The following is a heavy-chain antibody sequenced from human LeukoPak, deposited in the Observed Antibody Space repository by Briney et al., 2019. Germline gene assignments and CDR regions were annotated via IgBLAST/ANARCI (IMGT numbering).Heavy chain of an antibody. V-gene: IGHV3-48*03. CDR2: ISSRGSTI. J-gene: IGHJ4*02. CDR1: GFTFSGYE. D-gene: IGHD3-9*01. Sequence: GGSLRLSCAASGFTFSGYEMNWVRQAPGKGLEWVSYISSRGSTIYYADSVKGRFTISRDNAKNSLYLQMNSLRAEDTAVYYCAGTGYDIIFDYWGQGTLVTVSS. CDR3: AGTGYDIIFDY.